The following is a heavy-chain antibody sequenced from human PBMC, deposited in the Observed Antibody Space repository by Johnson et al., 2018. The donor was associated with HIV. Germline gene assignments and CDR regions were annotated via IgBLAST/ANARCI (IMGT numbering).Heavy chain of an antibody. CDR1: GLTFSNYG. D-gene: IGHD3-22*01. J-gene: IGHJ3*02. CDR2: IRYDGDIT. Sequence: QVQLVESGGGVVQPGGSLRLSCAASGLTFSNYGMHWVRQAPGKGLEWVAFIRYDGDITYYVDSVKGRFTSSRDNSKNTLYLQMNSLRTEDTAMYYCAKGQSSGYPKDAFDIWGRGTIVTISS. CDR3: AKGQSSGYPKDAFDI. V-gene: IGHV3-30*02.